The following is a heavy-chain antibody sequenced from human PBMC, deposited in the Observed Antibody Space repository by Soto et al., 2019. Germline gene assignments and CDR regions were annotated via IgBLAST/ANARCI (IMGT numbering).Heavy chain of an antibody. CDR2: IYYSGGT. D-gene: IGHD2-21*02. CDR1: GAALSSGGYF. V-gene: IGHV4-61*08. Sequence: PSETLSLTCTVSGAALSSGGYFYTWVRQPPGKGLEWLGYIYYSGGTNYNPSLKSRVTISLDKSKSQFSLRLISVTAADTALYFCARQRTSVVTQAYFDVWGPGSLVTVSS. J-gene: IGHJ4*02. CDR3: ARQRTSVVTQAYFDV.